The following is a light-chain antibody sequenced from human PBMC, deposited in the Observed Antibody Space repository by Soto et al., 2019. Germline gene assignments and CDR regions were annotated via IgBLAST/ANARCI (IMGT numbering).Light chain of an antibody. J-gene: IGKJ1*01. V-gene: IGKV1-5*03. CDR1: QTISSW. Sequence: DIQMTQSPSTLSVSVGDRVTITCGASQTISSWLAWYQQKPGKAPKLLIYKASTLKSGVPSRFRGSGYGTEFTLTISSLQHDDFATYYCQHYNSYSEAFGQGTKVDIK. CDR2: KAS. CDR3: QHYNSYSEA.